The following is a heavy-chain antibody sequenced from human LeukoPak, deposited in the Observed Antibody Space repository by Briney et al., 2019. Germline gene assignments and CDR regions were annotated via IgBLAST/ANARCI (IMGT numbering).Heavy chain of an antibody. Sequence: PSETLSLTCAVSGGSISSSNWWSWVRQPPGKGLEWIGEIYHSGSTNYNPSLKSRVTISVDKSKSQFSLKLSSVTAADTAVYYCARGGSGWYLYAFDIWGQGTMVTVSS. CDR1: GGSISSSNW. CDR3: ARGGSGWYLYAFDI. CDR2: IYHSGST. J-gene: IGHJ3*02. D-gene: IGHD6-19*01. V-gene: IGHV4-4*02.